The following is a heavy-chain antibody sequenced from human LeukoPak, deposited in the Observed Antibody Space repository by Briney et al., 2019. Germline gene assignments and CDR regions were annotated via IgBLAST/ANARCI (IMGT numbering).Heavy chain of an antibody. CDR1: GGSISSSSYY. V-gene: IGHV4-39*07. CDR2: IYYSGST. Sequence: SETLSLTCTVSGGSISSSSYYWGWIRQPPGKGLEWIGSIYYSGSTYYNPSLKSRVTISVDTSKNQFSLQLTSVTAADTAVYYCARDDYRGVTNFDPWGQGTLVTVSS. CDR3: ARDDYRGVTNFDP. J-gene: IGHJ5*02. D-gene: IGHD3-10*01.